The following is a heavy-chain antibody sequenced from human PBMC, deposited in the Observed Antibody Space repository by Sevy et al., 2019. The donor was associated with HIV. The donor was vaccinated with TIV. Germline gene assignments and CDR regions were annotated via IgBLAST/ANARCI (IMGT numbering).Heavy chain of an antibody. V-gene: IGHV3-7*01. CDR2: IKQDGSES. D-gene: IGHD6-13*01. CDR3: ARVGVAAAGVIPNR. CDR1: GFTFSSYW. Sequence: GGSLRLSCAASGFTFSSYWMSWVRQAPGKGLEWVANIKQDGSESYYVDSVRGRFTISRDNANNSLYLQMNSLRAEDTAVYYCARVGVAAAGVIPNRWGQGTLVTVSS. J-gene: IGHJ4*02.